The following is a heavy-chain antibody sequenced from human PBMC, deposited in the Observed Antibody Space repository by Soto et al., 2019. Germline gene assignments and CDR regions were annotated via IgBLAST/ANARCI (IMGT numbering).Heavy chain of an antibody. D-gene: IGHD6-13*01. CDR3: ASNNSSSTNYYYYYYMDV. J-gene: IGHJ6*03. CDR1: GGTFSSYT. CDR2: IIPILGIA. V-gene: IGHV1-69*02. Sequence: ASVKVSCKASGGTFSSYTISWVRQAPGQGLEWMGRIIPILGIANYAQKFQGRVTITADKSTSTAYMELSSLRSEDTAVYYCASNNSSSTNYYYYYYMDVWGKGTTVTVSS.